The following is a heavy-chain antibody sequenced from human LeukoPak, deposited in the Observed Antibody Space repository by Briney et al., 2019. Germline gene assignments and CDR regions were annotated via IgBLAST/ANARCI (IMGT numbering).Heavy chain of an antibody. CDR2: INHSGST. V-gene: IGHV4-34*01. CDR1: GFTFSSYA. Sequence: GSLRLSCAASGFTFSSYAMSWIRQPPGKGLEWIGEINHSGSTNYNPSLKSRVTISVDTSKNQFSLKLSSVTAADTAVYYCARQPLGIAVAGFDYWGQGTLVTVSS. CDR3: ARQPLGIAVAGFDY. J-gene: IGHJ4*02. D-gene: IGHD6-19*01.